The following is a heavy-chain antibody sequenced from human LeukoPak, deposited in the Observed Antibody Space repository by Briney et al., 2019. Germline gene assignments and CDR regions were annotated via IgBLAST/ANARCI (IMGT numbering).Heavy chain of an antibody. D-gene: IGHD3-10*01. CDR2: IKQDGSEK. V-gene: IGHV3-7*01. J-gene: IGHJ4*02. Sequence: GGPLRLSCAASGFTFSSYWMSWVRQAPGKGLEWVANIKQDGSEKYYVDSVKGRFTISRDNAKNSLYLQMNSLRAEDTAVYYCARDGGWSWFGEFSPDYWGQGTLVTVSS. CDR1: GFTFSSYW. CDR3: ARDGGWSWFGEFSPDY.